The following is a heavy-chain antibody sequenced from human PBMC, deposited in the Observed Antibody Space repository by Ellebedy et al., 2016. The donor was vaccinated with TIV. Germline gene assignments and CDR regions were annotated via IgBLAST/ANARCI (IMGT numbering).Heavy chain of an antibody. V-gene: IGHV4-38-2*02. Sequence: SETLSLTCTVSGYSISSAYYWGWIRQPPGEALEWIGSIYHSGTTYYNPSLKSRVTISMDTSKNQFSLKLTSVTAADTAVYYCASFLEMTAVDAFDIWGQGTIVTVSS. J-gene: IGHJ3*02. D-gene: IGHD5-24*01. CDR2: IYHSGTT. CDR3: ASFLEMTAVDAFDI. CDR1: GYSISSAYY.